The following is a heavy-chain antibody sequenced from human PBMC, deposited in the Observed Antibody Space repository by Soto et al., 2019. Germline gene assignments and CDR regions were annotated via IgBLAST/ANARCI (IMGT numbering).Heavy chain of an antibody. CDR3: ARDRPIFGVDSNSLNRFDP. CDR2: IIPIFGTA. CDR1: GGTFSSYA. J-gene: IGHJ5*02. Sequence: ASVKVSCKASGGTFSSYAISWVRQAPGQGLEWMGGIIPIFGTANYAQKFQGRVTITADKSTSTAYMELSSLRSEDTAVYYWARDRPIFGVDSNSLNRFDPWGQGTMVTVSS. D-gene: IGHD3-3*01. V-gene: IGHV1-69*06.